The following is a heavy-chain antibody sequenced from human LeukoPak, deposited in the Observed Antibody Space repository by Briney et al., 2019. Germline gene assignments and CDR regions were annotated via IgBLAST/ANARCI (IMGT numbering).Heavy chain of an antibody. CDR2: ISSSGSTI. CDR3: ARGPRYSYGWSPRFDY. Sequence: GGFLRLSCAASGFTFSDYYMSWIRQAPGKGLEWVSYISSSGSTIYYADSVKGRFTISRDNAKNSLYLQMNSLRAEDTAVYDCARGPRYSYGWSPRFDYWGQGTLVTVSS. V-gene: IGHV3-11*01. J-gene: IGHJ4*02. CDR1: GFTFSDYY. D-gene: IGHD5-18*01.